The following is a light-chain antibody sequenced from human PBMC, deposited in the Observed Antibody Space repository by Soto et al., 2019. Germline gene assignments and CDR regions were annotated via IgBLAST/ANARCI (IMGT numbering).Light chain of an antibody. CDR2: WAS. CDR3: MQGIHWPWT. V-gene: IGKV4-1*01. J-gene: IGKJ1*01. CDR1: QSVLYSSNNKNY. Sequence: DIGMTQSPDSRSVSLVERATVNCKSVQSVLYSSNNKNYLAWYQQKPGQPPKVLIYWASNRDSGVPDRFSGSGSGTDFTLKISRVEAEDVGVYYCMQGIHWPWTFGQGTKVDIK.